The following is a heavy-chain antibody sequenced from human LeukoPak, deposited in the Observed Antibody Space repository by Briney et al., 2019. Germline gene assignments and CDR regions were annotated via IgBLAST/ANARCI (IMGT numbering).Heavy chain of an antibody. CDR3: ARDPTLTYDSSGYFDY. CDR1: GYTFTSYG. Sequence: ASVKVSCKASGYTFTSYGISWVRQAPGQGLEWMGWISAYNGNTNYAQKFQGRVTITADESTSTAYMELSSLRSEDTAVYYCARDPTLTYDSSGYFDYWGQGTLVTVSS. J-gene: IGHJ4*02. CDR2: ISAYNGNT. D-gene: IGHD3-22*01. V-gene: IGHV1-18*01.